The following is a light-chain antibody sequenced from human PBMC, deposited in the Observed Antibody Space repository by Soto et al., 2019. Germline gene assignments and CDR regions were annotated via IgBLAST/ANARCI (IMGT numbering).Light chain of an antibody. CDR2: WAS. V-gene: IGKV3-15*01. CDR3: QQYNNWTRT. Sequence: EIVMTQSPATLSVSPGERATLSCRASQMVSSDLAWYHQKPGQAPRLLIYWASTRATGIPARFSGSGAGTEFTLTINSLQSEDFAVYYCQQYNNWTRTFGQGTKVDIK. J-gene: IGKJ1*01. CDR1: QMVSSD.